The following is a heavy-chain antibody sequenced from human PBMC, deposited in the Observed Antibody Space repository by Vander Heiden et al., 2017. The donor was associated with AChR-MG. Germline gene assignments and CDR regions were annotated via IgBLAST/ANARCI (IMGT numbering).Heavy chain of an antibody. D-gene: IGHD1-26*01. CDR2: ISGSGGST. CDR3: ANEWGLLPDDY. CDR1: GFTFSSYD. V-gene: IGHV3-23*01. J-gene: IGHJ4*02. Sequence: EVQLLESGGGLVQPGGSLRLSCAASGFTFSSYDMSWVRQAPGKGLEWFSAISGSGGSTYYADSVKGRFTISRDNSKNTLYLQMNSQRAEDTAVYYCANEWGLLPDDYWGQGTLVTVSS.